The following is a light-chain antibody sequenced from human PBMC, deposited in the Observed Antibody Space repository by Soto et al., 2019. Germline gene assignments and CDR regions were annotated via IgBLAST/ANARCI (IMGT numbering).Light chain of an antibody. V-gene: IGKV3-15*01. Sequence: MTQSPATLSVSPGERATLSCRASQSVSTNLAWYQQKPGQAPRLLIYGASTRATGIPARFSGNGSGTEFTLTISSLQSEDFALFYCQHYNDWPFTFGPGTKVDIK. CDR1: QSVSTN. CDR3: QHYNDWPFT. CDR2: GAS. J-gene: IGKJ3*01.